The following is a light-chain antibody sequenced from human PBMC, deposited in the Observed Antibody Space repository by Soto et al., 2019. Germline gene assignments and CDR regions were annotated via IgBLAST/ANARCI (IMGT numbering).Light chain of an antibody. J-gene: IGLJ3*02. CDR1: SSDVGGYNY. CDR3: NSYTSSSTGV. V-gene: IGLV2-14*01. CDR2: EVS. Sequence: QSALTQPASVSGSPGQSITISCTGTSSDVGGYNYVSWYQQHPGKAPKLMIYEVSNRPSGVSNRFSGYNSGNTASLTISGLQAEDAAYYYCNSYTSSSTGVFGGGTKLTVL.